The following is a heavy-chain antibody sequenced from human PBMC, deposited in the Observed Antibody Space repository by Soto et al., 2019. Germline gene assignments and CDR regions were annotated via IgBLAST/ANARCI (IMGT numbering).Heavy chain of an antibody. V-gene: IGHV3-30*03. CDR2: ITYDGSHE. D-gene: IGHD2-21*01. J-gene: IGHJ6*02. Sequence: GSLRLSCAGSGTTFGIYSMHWVRQAPGKGLEWVAVITYDGSHEFYADSVKCRFTISRDNSNNMLYLQMNSLRPDDAAVYFCGGGHSDLYYYYGLDFWGQGTTGTVSS. CDR3: GGGHSDLYYYYGLDF. CDR1: GTTFGIYS.